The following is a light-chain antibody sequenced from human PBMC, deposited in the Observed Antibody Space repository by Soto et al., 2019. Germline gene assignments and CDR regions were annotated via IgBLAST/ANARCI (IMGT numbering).Light chain of an antibody. CDR2: KVS. V-gene: IGKV2-30*02. Sequence: DVVLTQSPLSLPVTLGQPASISCRSSQSLVHSDGIFYLNWFQQRPGQSPRRLIYKVSNRDYGVPDRFSGSGSGTDYTLEISRVEAEDVGVYYCMQGSHWPYTFGQGTMMEIK. CDR1: QSLVHSDGIFY. CDR3: MQGSHWPYT. J-gene: IGKJ2*01.